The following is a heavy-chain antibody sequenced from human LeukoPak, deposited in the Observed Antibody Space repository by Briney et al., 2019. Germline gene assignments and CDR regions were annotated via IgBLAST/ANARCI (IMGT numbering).Heavy chain of an antibody. Sequence: GGSLRLSCAASGLTVSSKYMSWVRQAPGKGLEWVSVMYNNGNTHYADSVKGRFTISRDNAKNTLYLQMNSLRAEDTALYYCAKLTTWNTHYPIDYWGQGTLVTVSS. CDR2: MYNNGNT. D-gene: IGHD4-17*01. CDR1: GLTVSSKY. J-gene: IGHJ4*02. CDR3: AKLTTWNTHYPIDY. V-gene: IGHV3-53*01.